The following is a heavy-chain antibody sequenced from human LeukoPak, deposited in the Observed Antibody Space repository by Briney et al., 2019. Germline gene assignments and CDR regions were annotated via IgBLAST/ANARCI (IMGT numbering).Heavy chain of an antibody. CDR3: ARRPYYYRSGSMLDY. CDR2: IYAGDSDT. D-gene: IGHD3-10*01. Sequence: GGSLQICCKGSGSIVTTYWIGGGRQVQGKGRGCMGIIYAGDSDTRYSRTVEGQVASSADKAISTCCREGSGLKASDTAVYYCARRPYYYRSGSMLDYWGQGTLVSVSS. J-gene: IGHJ4*02. CDR1: GSIVTTYW. V-gene: IGHV5-51*01.